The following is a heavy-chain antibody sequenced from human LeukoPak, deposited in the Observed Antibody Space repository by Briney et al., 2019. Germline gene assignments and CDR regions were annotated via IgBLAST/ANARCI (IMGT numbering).Heavy chain of an antibody. D-gene: IGHD4-17*01. CDR1: GFTFSSYA. V-gene: IGHV3-23*01. CDR2: ISGSGGST. J-gene: IGHJ4*02. CDR3: AKDVSGDYVLDY. Sequence: GGSLRLSCAASGFTFSSYAMSWVRQTPGKGLEWVSAISGSGGSTYYADSVKGRFTISRDNSKNTLYLQMNSLRAEDTAVYYCAKDVSGDYVLDYWGQGTLVTVSS.